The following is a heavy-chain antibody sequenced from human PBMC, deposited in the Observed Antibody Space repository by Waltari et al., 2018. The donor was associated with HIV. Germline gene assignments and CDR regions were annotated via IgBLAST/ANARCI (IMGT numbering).Heavy chain of an antibody. Sequence: QVQLVQSGAEVKKPGASVKVSCKASGYTFTGYYIHWVRQAPGQGLEWMGWINPTSGGTNDAQNFEGRVTMTRDTSISTAYMELSRLRSDDTAVYYCATPSYDSSGYYSAGSEFDYWGQGTLVTVSS. J-gene: IGHJ4*02. CDR2: INPTSGGT. CDR3: ATPSYDSSGYYSAGSEFDY. CDR1: GYTFTGYY. V-gene: IGHV1-2*02. D-gene: IGHD3-22*01.